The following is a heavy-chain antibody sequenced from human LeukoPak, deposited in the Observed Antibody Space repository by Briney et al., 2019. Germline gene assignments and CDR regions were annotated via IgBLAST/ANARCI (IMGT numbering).Heavy chain of an antibody. Sequence: GGSLRLSCAASGFTSSDYYMSWIRQAPGKGLEWVSYISSSSSYTNYADSVKGRFTISRDNAKNSLYLQMNSLRAEDTAVYYCARDTPARGSSGWYGYWGQGTLVTVSS. CDR2: ISSSSSYT. D-gene: IGHD6-19*01. CDR1: GFTSSDYY. CDR3: ARDTPARGSSGWYGY. V-gene: IGHV3-11*05. J-gene: IGHJ4*02.